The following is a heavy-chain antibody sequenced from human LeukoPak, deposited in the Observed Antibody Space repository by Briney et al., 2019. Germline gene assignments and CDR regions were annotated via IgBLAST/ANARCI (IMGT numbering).Heavy chain of an antibody. CDR1: DDSFRSHY. V-gene: IGHV4-59*11. Sequence: SETLSLTRAVSDDSFRSHYWTWIRQPPGKGLEWIGYISYIGSTNYNPSLKSRVTISIAMSRNQFSLRLRSVTAADTAVYYCARDLVTVTKGFDIWGQGTMVSVSS. CDR3: ARDLVTVTKGFDI. D-gene: IGHD4-17*01. J-gene: IGHJ3*02. CDR2: ISYIGST.